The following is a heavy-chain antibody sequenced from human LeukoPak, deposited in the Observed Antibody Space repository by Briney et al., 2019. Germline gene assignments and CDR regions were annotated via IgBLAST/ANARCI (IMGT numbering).Heavy chain of an antibody. D-gene: IGHD1-26*01. CDR2: IRSKANNYAT. CDR1: GFTFSGSV. V-gene: IGHV3-73*01. CDR3: TGELFDY. Sequence: GGSLRLSCAASGFTFSGSVIHWVRQASGKGLERVGRIRSKANNYATAYAASVKGRFTISRDDSKNTAFLQMNSLKTEDTAVYYCTGELFDYWGQGTLVTVSS. J-gene: IGHJ4*02.